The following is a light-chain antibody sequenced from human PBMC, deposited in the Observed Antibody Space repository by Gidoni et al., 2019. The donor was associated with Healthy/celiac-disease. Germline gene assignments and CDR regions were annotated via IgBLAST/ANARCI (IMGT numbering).Light chain of an antibody. CDR1: QSVSSSY. V-gene: IGKV3-20*01. J-gene: IGKJ3*01. Sequence: EIVLTQSPGTLSLSPGERATLSCRASQSVSSSYLAWYQQKPGQAPRLLIYGASSRATGIPDRFSGSGSGTDFTLTISRLEPEDFAVYYCQQYGSSFSFTFGPXTKVDIK. CDR2: GAS. CDR3: QQYGSSFSFT.